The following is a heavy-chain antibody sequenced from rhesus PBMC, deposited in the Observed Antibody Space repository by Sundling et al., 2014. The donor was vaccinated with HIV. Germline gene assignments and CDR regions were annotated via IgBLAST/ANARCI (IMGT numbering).Heavy chain of an antibody. V-gene: IGHV4S13*01. J-gene: IGHJ6*01. CDR2: IYSNSEST. Sequence: QVQLQESGPGLVKPSETLSLTCAVSGGSISGGYYWSWIRQPPGKGLEWIGGIYSNSESTNYNPSLKSRVTISKDTSKNQFSLKLSSVTAADTAVYYCARDRYNWNYFPGYGLDSWGQGVVVTVSS. CDR3: ARDRYNWNYFPGYGLDS. D-gene: IGHD1-26*01. CDR1: GGSISGGYY.